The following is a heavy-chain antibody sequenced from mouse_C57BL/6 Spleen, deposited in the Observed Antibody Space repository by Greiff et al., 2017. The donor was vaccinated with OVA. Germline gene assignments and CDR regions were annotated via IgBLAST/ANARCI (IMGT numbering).Heavy chain of an antibody. CDR3: ARGQTGTPFAY. CDR2: IYPGGGYT. V-gene: IGHV1-63*01. D-gene: IGHD4-1*01. CDR1: GYTFTNYW. Sequence: QVQLQQSGAELVRPGPSVKMSCKASGYTFTNYWIGWAKQRPGHGLEWIGDIYPGGGYTNYNEKFKGKATLTADKSSSTAYMQFSSLTSEDSAIYYCARGQTGTPFAYWGQGTLVTVSA. J-gene: IGHJ3*01.